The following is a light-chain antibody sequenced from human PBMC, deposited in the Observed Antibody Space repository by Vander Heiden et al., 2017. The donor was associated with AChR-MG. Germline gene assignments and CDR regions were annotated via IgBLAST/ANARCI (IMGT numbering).Light chain of an antibody. CDR2: AAS. J-gene: IGKJ1*01. CDR1: QGISSY. CDR3: QQYYSYPRT. Sequence: AIRKTKSPSSLSASTGDRVTITCRASQGISSYLAWYQQKPGKAPKLLIYAASTLQSGVPSRFSGSGSGTDFTLTISCLQSEDFATYYCQQYYSYPRTFGRGTKVEIK. V-gene: IGKV1-8*01.